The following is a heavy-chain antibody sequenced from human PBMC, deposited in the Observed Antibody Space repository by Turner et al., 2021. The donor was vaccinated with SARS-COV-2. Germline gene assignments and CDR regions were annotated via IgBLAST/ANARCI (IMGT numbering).Heavy chain of an antibody. Sequence: EVQLVESGGGLVQPGGSLRLSCAAPGFTVSRNYMNWVRQAPGKGLEWVSISYSGGSTFYSDSVKGRFTISRDNSKNTLDLQMNSLRAEDTAVYYCAREVSGSSNTGVYFDYWGQGTLVTVSS. CDR3: AREVSGSSNTGVYFDY. J-gene: IGHJ4*02. CDR1: GFTVSRNY. D-gene: IGHD3-10*01. V-gene: IGHV3-66*01. CDR2: SYSGGST.